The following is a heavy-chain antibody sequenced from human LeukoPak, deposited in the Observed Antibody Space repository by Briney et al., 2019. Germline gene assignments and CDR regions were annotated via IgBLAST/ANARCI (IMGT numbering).Heavy chain of an antibody. CDR2: ISSSSSYI. J-gene: IGHJ4*02. CDR3: ARSYGDYYDSSGYYQQYVDY. V-gene: IGHV3-21*01. Sequence: GGSLRLSXAASGFTFSSYSMNWVRQAPGKGLEWVSSISSSSSYIYYADSVKGRFTISRDNAKSSLYLQMNSLRAEDTAVYYCARSYGDYYDSSGYYQQYVDYWGQGTLVTVSS. CDR1: GFTFSSYS. D-gene: IGHD3-22*01.